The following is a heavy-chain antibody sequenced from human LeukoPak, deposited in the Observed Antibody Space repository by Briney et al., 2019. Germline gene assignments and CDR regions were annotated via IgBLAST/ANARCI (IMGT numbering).Heavy chain of an antibody. CDR2: INGDGTTT. V-gene: IGHV3-74*01. CDR1: GFTFSSHW. Sequence: GGSLRLFCVGSGFTFSSHWLHWVRQAPGKGLMWVSRINGDGTTTTYADSVKGRFTISRDNAKNTLYLQMNGLRAEDTGVYYCVSPSSGSFDYWGQGTLLTVSS. D-gene: IGHD6-19*01. J-gene: IGHJ4*02. CDR3: VSPSSGSFDY.